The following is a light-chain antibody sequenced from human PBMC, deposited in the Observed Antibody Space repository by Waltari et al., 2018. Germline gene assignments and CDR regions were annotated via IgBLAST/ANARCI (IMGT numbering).Light chain of an antibody. J-gene: IGLJ2*01. CDR2: EVS. CDR3: SSYTSSSTLV. V-gene: IGLV2-14*01. CDR1: SSDGGGCNS. Sequence: SALTQPASVSGAPGQSITLSCRGTSSDGGGCNSVSWYQQHPGKAPKLMIYEVSNRPSGVSNRFSGSKSGNTASLTISGLQAEDEADYYCSSYTSSSTLVFGGGTKLTVL.